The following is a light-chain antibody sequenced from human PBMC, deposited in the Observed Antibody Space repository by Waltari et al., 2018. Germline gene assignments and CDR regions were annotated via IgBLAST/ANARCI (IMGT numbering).Light chain of an antibody. CDR1: ESILYYSNNKNY. Sequence: DIVLTQSPDSLAVSLGERATINCKSSESILYYSNNKNYLAWYQQRPGQPPKLLIHCAYIRESGVPDRFSGSESGTDFTLTISSLQAEDVALYFCQQYYTTPYTFGQGTKVEIK. CDR2: CAY. J-gene: IGKJ2*01. V-gene: IGKV4-1*01. CDR3: QQYYTTPYT.